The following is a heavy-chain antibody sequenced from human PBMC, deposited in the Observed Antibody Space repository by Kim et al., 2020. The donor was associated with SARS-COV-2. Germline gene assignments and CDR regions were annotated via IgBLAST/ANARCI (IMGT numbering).Heavy chain of an antibody. CDR2: INHSGST. Sequence: SETLSLTCAVYGGSFSGYYWSWIRQPPGKGLEWIGEINHSGSTNYNPSLKSRVTISEDTSKNQFSLKLSSVTAADTAVYYCARGPRGYYGSGSATRYGMDVWGQGNTVTVSS. V-gene: IGHV4-34*01. D-gene: IGHD3-10*01. J-gene: IGHJ6*02. CDR1: GGSFSGYY. CDR3: ARGPRGYYGSGSATRYGMDV.